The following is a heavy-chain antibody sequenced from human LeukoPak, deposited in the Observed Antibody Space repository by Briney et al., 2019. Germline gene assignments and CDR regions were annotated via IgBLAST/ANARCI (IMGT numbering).Heavy chain of an antibody. CDR3: VKTGDHGGFDI. CDR1: GFTLSSYA. V-gene: IGHV3-64D*09. J-gene: IGHJ3*02. Sequence: PGGSLRLSCSASGFTLSSYAMHWVRQAPGKGLEYVSGMSSNGGSTFYADSLKGRFTIARDNSKNTLYLQMSSLRAEDTAVYYCVKTGDHGGFDIWGRGTMITVSS. D-gene: IGHD4-17*01. CDR2: MSSNGGST.